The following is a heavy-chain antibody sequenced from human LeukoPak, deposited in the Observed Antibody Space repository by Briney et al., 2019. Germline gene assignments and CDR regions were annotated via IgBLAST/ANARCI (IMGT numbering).Heavy chain of an antibody. CDR3: ARQTQSREQYYDFWSGYWIQFFDY. CDR1: GGSISSSSYY. D-gene: IGHD3-3*01. CDR2: IYYSGST. Sequence: PSETLSLTCTVSGGSISSSSYYWGWIRQPPGKGLEWIGSIYYSGSTYYNPSLKSRVTISVDTSKNQFSLKLSSVTAADTAVYYCARQTQSREQYYDFWSGYWIQFFDYWGQGTLVTVSS. J-gene: IGHJ4*02. V-gene: IGHV4-39*01.